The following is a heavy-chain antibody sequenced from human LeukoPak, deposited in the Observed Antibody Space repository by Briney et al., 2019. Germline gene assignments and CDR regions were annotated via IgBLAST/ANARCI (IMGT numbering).Heavy chain of an antibody. D-gene: IGHD3-10*01. V-gene: IGHV3-74*01. CDR1: GFTFSTYW. CDR3: ARDVPRTSGP. Sequence: PGGSLRLSCAASGFTFSTYWMHWVRQAPGRGLVWISHIDGNGRTTNYGDSVRGRFTVSRDNAKNTLYLQMNSLRAEDTAVYYCARDVPRTSGPWGQGTLVTVSS. CDR2: IDGNGRTT. J-gene: IGHJ5*02.